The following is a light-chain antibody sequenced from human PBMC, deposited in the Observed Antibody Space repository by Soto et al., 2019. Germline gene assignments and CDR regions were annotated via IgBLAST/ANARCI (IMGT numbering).Light chain of an antibody. CDR2: DAS. J-gene: IGKJ1*01. CDR1: QSISSW. Sequence: DIQMTQSPSTLSATAGDRVTITCRASQSISSWLAWYQQKPGKAPSLLITDASKLESGVPPRFNGSRSETEFTLTIRNLQPDDFATYYCQQYNSFPWTFGLGTKVDIK. V-gene: IGKV1-5*01. CDR3: QQYNSFPWT.